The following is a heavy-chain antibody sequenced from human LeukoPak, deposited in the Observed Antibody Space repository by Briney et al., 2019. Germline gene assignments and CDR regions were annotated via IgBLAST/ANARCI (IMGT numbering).Heavy chain of an antibody. CDR1: GGSISSGSYY. D-gene: IGHD1-14*01. CDR3: ARNQRYYYYMDV. CDR2: IYHSGST. V-gene: IGHV4-39*07. Sequence: SETLSLTCTVSGGSISSGSYYWSWIRQPAGKGLEWIGSIYHSGSTYYNPSLKSRVTISVDTSKNQFSLKLSSVTAADTAVYYCARNQRYYYYMDVWGKGTTVTVSS. J-gene: IGHJ6*03.